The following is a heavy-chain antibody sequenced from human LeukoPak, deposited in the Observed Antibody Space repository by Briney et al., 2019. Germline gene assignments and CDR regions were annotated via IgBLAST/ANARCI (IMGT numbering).Heavy chain of an antibody. V-gene: IGHV4-61*02. J-gene: IGHJ4*02. Sequence: SETLSLTCTVSGGSISSGSYYWSWIRQPAGKGLEWIGRIYTSGSTNYNPSLKSRVTISVDTSKNQFSLRLSSVTAADTAVYYCARSGYCSGGRCYSPPDYWGQGTLVTVSS. CDR2: IYTSGST. CDR1: GGSISSGSYY. D-gene: IGHD2-15*01. CDR3: ARSGYCSGGRCYSPPDY.